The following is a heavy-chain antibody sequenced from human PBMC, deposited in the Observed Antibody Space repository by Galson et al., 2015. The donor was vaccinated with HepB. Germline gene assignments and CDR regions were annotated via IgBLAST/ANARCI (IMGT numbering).Heavy chain of an antibody. J-gene: IGHJ6*03. V-gene: IGHV3-30-3*01. CDR3: ARDTGADYGGKYYYYYMDV. D-gene: IGHD4-23*01. CDR2: ISYDGSNK. Sequence: SLRLSCAASGFTFSSYAMHWVRQAPGKGLEWVAVISYDGSNKYYADSAKGRFTISRDNSKNTLYLQMNSLRAEDTAVYYCARDTGADYGGKYYYYYMDVWGKGTTVTVSS. CDR1: GFTFSSYA.